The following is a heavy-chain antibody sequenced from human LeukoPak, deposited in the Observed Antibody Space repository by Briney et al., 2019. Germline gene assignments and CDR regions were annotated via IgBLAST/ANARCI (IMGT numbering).Heavy chain of an antibody. J-gene: IGHJ4*02. Sequence: GGSLRLSCAASGFTFSSYWMHWVRQAPGKGLVWVSRINSDGSSTSYADSVKGRFTISRDNSKNTLYLQMNSLRPEDTAVYYCAKDPRAHSYGWSWRYFDYWGQGTLVTVSS. D-gene: IGHD5-18*01. CDR2: INSDGSST. V-gene: IGHV3-74*01. CDR3: AKDPRAHSYGWSWRYFDY. CDR1: GFTFSSYW.